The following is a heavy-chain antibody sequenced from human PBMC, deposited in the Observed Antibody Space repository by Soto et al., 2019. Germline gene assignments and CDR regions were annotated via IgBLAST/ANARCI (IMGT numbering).Heavy chain of an antibody. D-gene: IGHD2-15*01. CDR2: IIPISSPP. Sequence: QVQLVQSGAAVKKPGSSVRVSCKASGGTLSNSAISWVRQAPGQGLQWMGAIIPISSPPTYARTFQGRLTITADASAPPASIELSSLRSGPTAGYSCARNIKDWGQGTLVTAPS. CDR3: ARNIKD. V-gene: IGHV1-69*12. CDR1: GGTLSNSA. J-gene: IGHJ4*02.